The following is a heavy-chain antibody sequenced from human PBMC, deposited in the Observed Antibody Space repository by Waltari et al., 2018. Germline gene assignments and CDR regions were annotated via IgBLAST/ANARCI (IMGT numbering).Heavy chain of an antibody. Sequence: HVQLQESGPGLVKPSETLSLTCTVSGDSLSDAHWTWIRQAPGKGLEWIAYLRNTGGTKCTPSLQSRVTVSADTSKKQFSLRLTSVTAAGTAVYYCARLPTKYYDSIGWGFFDQWGQGILVTVSP. V-gene: IGHV4-59*08. CDR3: ARLPTKYYDSIGWGFFDQ. CDR2: LRNTGGT. J-gene: IGHJ4*02. CDR1: GDSLSDAH. D-gene: IGHD3-22*01.